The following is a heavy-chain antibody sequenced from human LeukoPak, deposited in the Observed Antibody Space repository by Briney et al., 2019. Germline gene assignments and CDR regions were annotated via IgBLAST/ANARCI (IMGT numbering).Heavy chain of an antibody. CDR1: GGSISSYY. D-gene: IGHD3-10*01. CDR2: IYYSGST. CDR3: ALYYYGSGSYAFDI. Sequence: SETLSFTCTVSGGSISSYYWSWIRQPPGKGLEWIGYIYYSGSTNYNPSLKSRVTISVDTSKNQFSLKLSSVTAADTAVYYCALYYYGSGSYAFDIWGQGTMVTVSS. V-gene: IGHV4-59*01. J-gene: IGHJ3*02.